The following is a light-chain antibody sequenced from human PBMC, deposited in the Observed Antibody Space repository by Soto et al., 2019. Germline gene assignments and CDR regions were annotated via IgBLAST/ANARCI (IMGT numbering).Light chain of an antibody. CDR1: QSISNS. CDR2: DAS. J-gene: IGKJ1*01. CDR3: QQFHSFPWT. Sequence: DIQMTQSPSTLSASVVDRVTITCRASQSISNSLAWYQQKPGKAPDLLIYDASILEGGVPSRFSGSGSGTEFTLTFSGLQPDDFASYYCQQFHSFPWTFGQGTEV. V-gene: IGKV1-5*01.